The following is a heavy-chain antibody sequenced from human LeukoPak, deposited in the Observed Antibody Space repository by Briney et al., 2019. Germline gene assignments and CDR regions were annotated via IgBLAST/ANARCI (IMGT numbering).Heavy chain of an antibody. V-gene: IGHV3-48*01. D-gene: IGHD1-26*01. CDR1: GFTFSSYS. CDR2: ISSGYPTI. Sequence: PGGSLRLSCAASGFTFSSYSINWVRQAPGKGLEWVSYISSGYPTIYYADSVKGRFTISRDNAKNSLYLQMNSLRAGDTAVYYCARRWDSRFYFDYWGQGTLVTVSS. J-gene: IGHJ4*02. CDR3: ARRWDSRFYFDY.